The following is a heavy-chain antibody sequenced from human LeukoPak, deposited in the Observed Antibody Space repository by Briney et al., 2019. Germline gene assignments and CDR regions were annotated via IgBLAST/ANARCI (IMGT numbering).Heavy chain of an antibody. J-gene: IGHJ4*02. CDR3: ARHPHPYFDY. CDR1: GYRFTNYW. Sequence: GESLKISCKVSGYRFTNYWIAWLRQMPGKGLEWMGIIYPGDSDTRYSPSFQGQVTISVDKSVTTAYMQWSSLKTSDTAMYYRARHPHPYFDYWGQGTLVTVSS. V-gene: IGHV5-51*01. CDR2: IYPGDSDT.